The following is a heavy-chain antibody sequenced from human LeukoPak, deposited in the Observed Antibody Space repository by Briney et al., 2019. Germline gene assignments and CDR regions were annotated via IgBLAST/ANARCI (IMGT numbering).Heavy chain of an antibody. V-gene: IGHV3-48*03. J-gene: IGHJ6*03. Sequence: TGGSLRLSCAASGFTFSSYEMNWVRQAPGKGLEWVSYISSSGSTTYYADSVKGRFTISRDNSKNTLYLQMNSLRAEDTAVYYCAKDLALIRVYYYMDVWGKGTTVTVSS. CDR2: ISSSGSTT. CDR1: GFTFSSYE. CDR3: AKDLALIRVYYYMDV. D-gene: IGHD2-21*01.